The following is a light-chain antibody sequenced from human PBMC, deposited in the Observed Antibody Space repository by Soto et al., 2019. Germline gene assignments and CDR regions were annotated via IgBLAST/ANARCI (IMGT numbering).Light chain of an antibody. V-gene: IGKV3-20*01. Sequence: EIVLTQSPGTLSLSPGERATLSCRASQSINRDLAWYVQKPGQAPRLLIYGASSRATGIPDRFSGSGSGTDFTLTISRLEPEDFAVYYCQQYGSSPGTFGQGTKVDIK. CDR3: QQYGSSPGT. J-gene: IGKJ1*01. CDR2: GAS. CDR1: QSINRD.